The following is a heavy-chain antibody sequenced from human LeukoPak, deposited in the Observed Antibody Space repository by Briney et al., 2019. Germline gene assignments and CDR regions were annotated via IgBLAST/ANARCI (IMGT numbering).Heavy chain of an antibody. V-gene: IGHV1-69*01. Sequence: SSVKVSCKASGGTFSSYAISWVRQAPGQGLEWMGGIIPIFGTANYAQKFQGRVTITADESTSTAYMELSSLRSEDTAVYYCARVRYYDFWSGYYNFDYWGQGTLVTVSS. D-gene: IGHD3-3*01. CDR3: ARVRYYDFWSGYYNFDY. CDR1: GGTFSSYA. CDR2: IIPIFGTA. J-gene: IGHJ4*02.